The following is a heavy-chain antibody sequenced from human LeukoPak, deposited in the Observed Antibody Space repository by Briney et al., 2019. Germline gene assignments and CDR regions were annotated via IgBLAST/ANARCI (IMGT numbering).Heavy chain of an antibody. CDR2: INPNSGGT. Sequence: ASVKVSCKASGYTFTGYYMHWVRQAPGQGLEWMGWINPNSGGTNYARKFQGRVTMTRDTSIRTAYMELSRLRSDDTAVYHCARSGASSGSYYSQYYFDYWGQGTLVTVSS. CDR1: GYTFTGYY. J-gene: IGHJ4*02. V-gene: IGHV1-2*02. D-gene: IGHD3-10*01. CDR3: ARSGASSGSYYSQYYFDY.